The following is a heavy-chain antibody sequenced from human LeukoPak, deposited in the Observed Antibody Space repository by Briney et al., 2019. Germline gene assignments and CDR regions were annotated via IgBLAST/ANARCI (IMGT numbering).Heavy chain of an antibody. J-gene: IGHJ4*02. CDR2: ISGRGGST. Sequence: GGSLRLSCAASGFTFSSSAMSWVRQAPGKGLKWVSAISGRGGSTYYADSVKGRFTISRDNSKNTLYLQMNSLTADDTAVYYCAKDPPGPLFDYWGQGTLVTVSS. CDR3: AKDPPGPLFDY. CDR1: GFTFSSSA. V-gene: IGHV3-23*01.